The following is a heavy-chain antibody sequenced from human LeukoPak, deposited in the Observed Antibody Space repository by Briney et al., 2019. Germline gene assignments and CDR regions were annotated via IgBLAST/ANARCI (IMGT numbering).Heavy chain of an antibody. Sequence: GGSLRLSCAAYGFTVSSNYMSLVRQAPGKGLEWVSVIYSGGSTYYADSVKGRFTISRHNSKNTLYLQMNSLRAEDTAVYYCARADIDYYDSSGYYFHAFDIWGQGTMVTVSS. J-gene: IGHJ3*02. CDR3: ARADIDYYDSSGYYFHAFDI. CDR2: IYSGGST. CDR1: GFTVSSNY. V-gene: IGHV3-53*04. D-gene: IGHD3-22*01.